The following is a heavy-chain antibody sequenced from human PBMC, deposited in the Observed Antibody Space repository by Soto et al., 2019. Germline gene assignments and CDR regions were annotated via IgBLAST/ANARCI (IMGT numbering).Heavy chain of an antibody. Sequence: GESLKISCKGSGYSFTSYWIGWVRQMPGKGLEWMGIIYPGDSDTRYSPSFQGQVTISADKSISTAYLQWSSLKASDTAVYYCAREIAARHPSYYYYGMDVWGQGTTVTVSS. J-gene: IGHJ6*02. CDR3: AREIAARHPSYYYYGMDV. CDR2: IYPGDSDT. V-gene: IGHV5-51*01. D-gene: IGHD6-6*01. CDR1: GYSFTSYW.